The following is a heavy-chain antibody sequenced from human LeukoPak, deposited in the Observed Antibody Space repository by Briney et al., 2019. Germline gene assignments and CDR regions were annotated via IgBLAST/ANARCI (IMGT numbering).Heavy chain of an antibody. CDR1: GASVSSESYY. CDR2: IYYSGNT. J-gene: IGHJ4*02. Sequence: SETLSLTCTVSGASVSSESYYWSWIRQPPGKGLEWIGYIYYSGNTNYSPSLKSRVTISLDTSQNQFSLKLSSVTAADTAVYFCARDYGDYFDYWGQGTLVTVSS. D-gene: IGHD4-17*01. CDR3: ARDYGDYFDY. V-gene: IGHV4-61*01.